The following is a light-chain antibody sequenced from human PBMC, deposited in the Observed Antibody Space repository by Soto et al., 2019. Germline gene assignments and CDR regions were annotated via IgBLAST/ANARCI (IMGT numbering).Light chain of an antibody. V-gene: IGLV2-8*01. J-gene: IGLJ2*01. Sequence: QSALTQPPSASGSPGQSVTISCTGTSSDVGGYNYVSWYQQHPGKAPKLMIYEVSKRPSGVPDRFSGSKSGNTASLTVSGLQAEDEADYYCSSYAGSNNLGVFGGGTTLTVL. CDR3: SSYAGSNNLGV. CDR2: EVS. CDR1: SSDVGGYNY.